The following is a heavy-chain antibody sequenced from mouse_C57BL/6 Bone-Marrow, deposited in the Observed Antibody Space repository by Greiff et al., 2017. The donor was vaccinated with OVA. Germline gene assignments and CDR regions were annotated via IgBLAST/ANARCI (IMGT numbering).Heavy chain of an antibody. CDR3: ARRGRSGSPSYYDYGYAMDY. J-gene: IGHJ4*01. D-gene: IGHD2-4*01. V-gene: IGHV5-17*01. CDR1: GFTFSDYG. Sequence: EVKLMESGGGLVKPGGSLKLSCAASGFTFSDYGMHWVRQAPEKGLEWVAYISSGSSTIYYADTVKGRFTISRDNAKNTLFLQMTSLRSEDTAMYYCARRGRSGSPSYYDYGYAMDYWGQGTSVTVSS. CDR2: ISSGSSTI.